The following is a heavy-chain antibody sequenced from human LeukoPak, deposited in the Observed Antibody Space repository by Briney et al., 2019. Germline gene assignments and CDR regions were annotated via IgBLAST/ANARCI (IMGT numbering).Heavy chain of an antibody. V-gene: IGHV4-39*07. CDR3: ARNRIPYGDGVDS. CDR1: GGSISSSSYY. J-gene: IGHJ4*02. CDR2: VYYTGNT. D-gene: IGHD4-17*01. Sequence: RPSETLSLTCTLSGGSISSSSYYWGWIRQPPGKGLEWIGNVYYTGNTYYNPSLKSQIIISVDTSKNQFSLKLISVTAADTAVYYCARNRIPYGDGVDSWGQGTLVTVSS.